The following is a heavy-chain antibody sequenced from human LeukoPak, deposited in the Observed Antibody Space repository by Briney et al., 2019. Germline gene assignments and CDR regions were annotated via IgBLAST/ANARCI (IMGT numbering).Heavy chain of an antibody. J-gene: IGHJ4*02. D-gene: IGHD1-1*01. CDR1: GYTFTSYY. Sequence: GASVKVSCKASGYTFTSYYMHWVRQAPGQGLEWMGIINPSGGGTTYAQRFQGRVTMTRDTSTSTVYMELSSLRFGDTAIYYCARDTPPVYNWNDAPFDYWGQGTLVTVSS. CDR2: INPSGGGT. CDR3: ARDTPPVYNWNDAPFDY. V-gene: IGHV1-46*01.